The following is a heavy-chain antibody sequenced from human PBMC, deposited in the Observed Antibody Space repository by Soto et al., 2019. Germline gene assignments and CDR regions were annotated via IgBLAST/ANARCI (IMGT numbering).Heavy chain of an antibody. D-gene: IGHD1-26*01. J-gene: IGHJ4*01. CDR1: GGSTRSSNYQ. V-gene: IGHV4-39*01. CDR2: VYYNGNT. Sequence: QLQLQESGPGLMRPSETLSLTCTVSGGSTRSSNYQWVWIRQPPGKGLEWIGNVYYNGNTYYNPSLHSRLTISVHPHNIQFSLEVKSVTSADTAVYYCASFSGSSNDRYFDCWGHGTLVTVSS. CDR3: ASFSGSSNDRYFDC.